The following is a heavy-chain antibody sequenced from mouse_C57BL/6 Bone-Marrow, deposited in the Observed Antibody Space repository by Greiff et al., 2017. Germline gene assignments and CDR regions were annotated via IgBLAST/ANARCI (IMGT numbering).Heavy chain of an antibody. CDR1: GFTFSSYA. Sequence: EVKLVESGGGLVKPGGSLKLSCAASGFTFSSYAMSWVRQTPEKRLEWVATISDGGSYTYYPDNVKGRFTISRDNAKNNLYLQMSHLKSEDTAMYYGARDEGLRPWFAYWGQGTLVTVSA. D-gene: IGHD2-4*01. J-gene: IGHJ3*01. CDR2: ISDGGSYT. V-gene: IGHV5-4*01. CDR3: ARDEGLRPWFAY.